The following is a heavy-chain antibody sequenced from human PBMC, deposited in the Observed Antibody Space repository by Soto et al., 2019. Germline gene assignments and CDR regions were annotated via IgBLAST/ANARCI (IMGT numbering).Heavy chain of an antibody. J-gene: IGHJ4*02. CDR2: TYYRSKWYN. CDR3: ARGSGSGSYWVDY. CDR1: GDSVSSNSAA. V-gene: IGHV6-1*01. Sequence: PSQTLSLTCATSGDSVSSNSAAWIWIRQSPSRGLEWLGTTYYRSKWYNDYAVSVKSRITINPDTSKNQFSLQLNSVTPEDTAVYYCARGSGSGSYWVDYWGQGTLVTVSS. D-gene: IGHD3-10*01.